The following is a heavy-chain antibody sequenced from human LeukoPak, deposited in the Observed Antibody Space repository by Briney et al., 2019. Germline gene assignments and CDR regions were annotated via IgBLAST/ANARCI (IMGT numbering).Heavy chain of an antibody. Sequence: SETLSLTCPVSGGSLSSYYWSWIRQPPGRGGEWIGCIYYGGSTNYNPCLKSRVTISVDTSKNQCSLKLSSVTAADTAVYYCARSLYCSGGSCYVYYYYMDVWGKGTTVTVSS. V-gene: IGHV4-59*01. D-gene: IGHD2-15*01. CDR3: ARSLYCSGGSCYVYYYYMDV. CDR1: GGSLSSYY. J-gene: IGHJ6*03. CDR2: IYYGGST.